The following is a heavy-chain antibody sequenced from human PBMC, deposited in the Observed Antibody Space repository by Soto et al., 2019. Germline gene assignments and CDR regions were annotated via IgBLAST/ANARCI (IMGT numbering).Heavy chain of an antibody. Sequence: QLQLQESGPGLVKPSQTLSLTCTVSGGSISSGGYYWSWIRQHPGKGLEWIGYIYYSGSTYYNPFLKRGVTIPADTSKNQYHLKLHSVTAADTAVYYCARAPDDGLVPAANPDIWGPGTMVTGS. CDR3: ARAPDDGLVPAANPDI. V-gene: IGHV4-31*03. J-gene: IGHJ3*02. CDR2: IYYSGST. D-gene: IGHD2-2*01. CDR1: GGSISSGGYY.